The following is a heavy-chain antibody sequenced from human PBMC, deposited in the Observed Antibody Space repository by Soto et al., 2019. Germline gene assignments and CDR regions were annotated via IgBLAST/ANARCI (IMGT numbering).Heavy chain of an antibody. Sequence: QVQLAESGGGVVQPGRSLRLSCEASGFTFNTYSMHWVRQPPGKGLEWLAAIWYDGTQKYYADSVKGRFIISRDNSKKTLYWEMNSLRAEDTAVYYCARAGGTTVTGLWHFDSWGQGTLVTVSS. CDR2: IWYDGTQK. D-gene: IGHD4-17*01. CDR1: GFTFNTYS. CDR3: ARAGGTTVTGLWHFDS. V-gene: IGHV3-33*01. J-gene: IGHJ4*02.